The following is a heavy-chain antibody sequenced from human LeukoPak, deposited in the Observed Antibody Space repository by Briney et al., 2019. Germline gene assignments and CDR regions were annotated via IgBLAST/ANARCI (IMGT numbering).Heavy chain of an antibody. CDR3: ARAPRYCSGGSCYSIDY. Sequence: GGSLRLSCAASGFTFSDYYMSWIRQAPGKGLEWVSYISSSSSYTNYADSVKGRFTISRDNAKNSLYLQMNSLRAEDTAVYYCARAPRYCSGGSCYSIDYWGHGTLVTVSS. D-gene: IGHD2-15*01. CDR2: ISSSSSYT. CDR1: GFTFSDYY. J-gene: IGHJ4*01. V-gene: IGHV3-11*06.